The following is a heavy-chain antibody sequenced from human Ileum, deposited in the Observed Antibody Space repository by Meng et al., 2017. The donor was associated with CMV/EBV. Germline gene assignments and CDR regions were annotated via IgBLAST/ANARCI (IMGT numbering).Heavy chain of an antibody. D-gene: IGHD5-12*01. J-gene: IGHJ4*02. Sequence: QLTLNESGPTLVKPTQTLTLTCTFSGFSFSTSKAGVGWIRLPPGKALEWLALIYWDDDTRYNPSLKTRLTITKDTSKNQVILTMTKMDPADTATYFCVHRSYSGQDDYWGQGALVTVSS. CDR2: IYWDDDT. V-gene: IGHV2-5*02. CDR1: GFSFSTSKAG. CDR3: VHRSYSGQDDY.